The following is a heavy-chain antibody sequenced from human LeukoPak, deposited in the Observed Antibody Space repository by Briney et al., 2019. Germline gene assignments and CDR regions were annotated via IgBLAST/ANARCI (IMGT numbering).Heavy chain of an antibody. CDR3: ASPSGYDISPLDY. J-gene: IGHJ4*02. V-gene: IGHV4-39*07. D-gene: IGHD5-12*01. CDR1: GGSISSSSYY. Sequence: SETLSLTCTVSGGSISSSSYYRGWIRQPPGKGLEGIGSIYYSGSTYYNPSLKSRVTISVDTSKNQFSLKLSSVTAADTAVYYCASPSGYDISPLDYWGQGTLVTVSS. CDR2: IYYSGST.